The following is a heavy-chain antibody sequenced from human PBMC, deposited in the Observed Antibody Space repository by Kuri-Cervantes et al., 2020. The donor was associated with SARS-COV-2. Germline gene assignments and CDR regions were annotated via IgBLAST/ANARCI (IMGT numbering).Heavy chain of an antibody. Sequence: SETLSLTCAVNGGPFSGYYWNWIRQPPGKGLEWIGYIYYSGSTNYNPSLKSRVTISVDASKKFSLKLSSVTAADTAVYYCARSGGYYYYYYYSMDVWGKGTTVTVSS. CDR3: ARSGGYYYYYYYSMDV. D-gene: IGHD3-22*01. CDR1: GGPFSGYY. CDR2: IYYSGST. V-gene: IGHV4-59*08. J-gene: IGHJ6*03.